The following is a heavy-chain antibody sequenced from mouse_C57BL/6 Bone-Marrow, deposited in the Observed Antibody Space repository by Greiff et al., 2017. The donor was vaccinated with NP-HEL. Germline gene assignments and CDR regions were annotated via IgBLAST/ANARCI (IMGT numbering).Heavy chain of an antibody. Sequence: EVQLQQSGTVLARPGASVKMSCKTSGYTFTSYWMHWVKQRPGQGLEWIGAIYPGNSDTSYNQKFKGKAKLTAVTSASPAYMELSRLTNEDSAVYYCITTVVARGYFDVWGTGTTVTVSS. CDR3: ITTVVARGYFDV. D-gene: IGHD1-1*01. V-gene: IGHV1-5*01. J-gene: IGHJ1*03. CDR1: GYTFTSYW. CDR2: IYPGNSDT.